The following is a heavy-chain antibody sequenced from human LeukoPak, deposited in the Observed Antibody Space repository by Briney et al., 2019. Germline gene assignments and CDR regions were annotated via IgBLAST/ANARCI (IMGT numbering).Heavy chain of an antibody. Sequence: ASVKVSCKASGGTFSSYAISWVRQAPGQGLEWMGRIIPIFGTENYAQKFQGRVTITTDESTSTAYMELSSLRSEDTAVYYCARNLHYYDSSGYLDYWGQGTLVTVSS. V-gene: IGHV1-69*05. CDR2: IIPIFGTE. CDR3: ARNLHYYDSSGYLDY. CDR1: GGTFSSYA. J-gene: IGHJ4*02. D-gene: IGHD3-22*01.